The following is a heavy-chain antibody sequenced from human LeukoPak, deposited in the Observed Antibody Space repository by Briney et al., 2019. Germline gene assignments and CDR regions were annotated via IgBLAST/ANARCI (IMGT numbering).Heavy chain of an antibody. J-gene: IGHJ4*02. CDR2: ISGSGGST. Sequence: PGGSLRLSYAASGFTFSSYSMNWVRQAPGKGLEWVSAISGSGGSTYYADSVKGRFTISRDNSKNTLYLQMNSLRAEDTAVYYCAKGDIVVVPAAKGIGYWGQGTLVTVSS. CDR3: AKGDIVVVPAAKGIGY. CDR1: GFTFSSYS. V-gene: IGHV3-23*01. D-gene: IGHD2-2*01.